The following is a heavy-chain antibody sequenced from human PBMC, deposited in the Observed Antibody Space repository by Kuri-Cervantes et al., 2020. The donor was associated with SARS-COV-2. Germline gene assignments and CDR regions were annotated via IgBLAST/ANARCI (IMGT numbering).Heavy chain of an antibody. V-gene: IGHV4-30-4*07. D-gene: IGHD3-3*01. Sequence: SETLSLTCAVSGGSISSRDYTWSWIRLPPGKGLEWIGYIYSSGSTYYNPSLESRVSMSIDTSKNHFSLRLTSVTAADTAAYFCAKYGTDDYLSTYFGRGSWFDPWGQGTLVTVSS. CDR3: AKYGTDDYLSTYFGRGSWFDP. J-gene: IGHJ5*02. CDR1: GGSISSRDYT. CDR2: IYSSGST.